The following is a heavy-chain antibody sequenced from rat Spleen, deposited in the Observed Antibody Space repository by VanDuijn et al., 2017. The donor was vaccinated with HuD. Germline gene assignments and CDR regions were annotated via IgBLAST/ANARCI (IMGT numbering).Heavy chain of an antibody. CDR3: ARRHYVYTDYFDY. V-gene: IGHV5-29*01. CDR1: GLNLSDYG. CDR2: IRYGDSSGHSGT. D-gene: IGHD1-6*01. Sequence: EVQLVESGGGLVQAGRSLKLSCVVSGLNLSDYGVAWVRHAPTTGLEWVATIRYGDSSGHSGTYYRDSVRGRFTISRDEAKSTLSLQMDRLRSEDTATYYCARRHYVYTDYFDYWGQGVMVTVSS. J-gene: IGHJ2*01.